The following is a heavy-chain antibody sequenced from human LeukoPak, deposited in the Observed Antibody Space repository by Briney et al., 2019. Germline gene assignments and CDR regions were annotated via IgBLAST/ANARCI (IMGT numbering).Heavy chain of an antibody. CDR2: IYYSGST. V-gene: IGHV4-59*01. J-gene: IGHJ1*01. CDR1: GGSISSYY. Sequence: KPSETLSLTCTVSGGSISSYYWSWIRQPPGKGQEWIGYIYYSGSTNYNPSLKSRVTISVDTSKNQFSLKLSSVTAADSAVYYCARSEMYYYDSSGYYPKYFQHWGQGTLVTVSS. CDR3: ARSEMYYYDSSGYYPKYFQH. D-gene: IGHD3-22*01.